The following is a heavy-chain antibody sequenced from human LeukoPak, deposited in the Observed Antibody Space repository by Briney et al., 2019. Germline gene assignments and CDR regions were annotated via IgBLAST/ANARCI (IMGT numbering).Heavy chain of an antibody. Sequence: AASAKDSCKASGYTFTNYGISRVRQAPGQGLEWMGCIIAYNGSTNNAQKLQGRVTMTTDTSTSTAYMELRSLRSDDAAVYYCARGSSGYSYGYDVDYWGQGTLVTVSS. CDR1: GYTFTNYG. V-gene: IGHV1-18*04. J-gene: IGHJ4*02. CDR2: IIAYNGST. D-gene: IGHD5-18*01. CDR3: ARGSSGYSYGYDVDY.